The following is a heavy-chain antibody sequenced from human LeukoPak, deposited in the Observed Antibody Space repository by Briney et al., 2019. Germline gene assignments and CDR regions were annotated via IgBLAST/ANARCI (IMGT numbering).Heavy chain of an antibody. CDR2: IWHDGSNK. CDR3: AKAAGYSSGWPFEY. Sequence: PGRSLRLSCAASGFTFNSYGIHWVRQAPGKGLEWVAVIWHDGSNKYYADSVKGRFTISRDNSKNTLYLQMNSLRAEDTAFYYCAKAAGYSSGWPFEYWGQGTLVTVSS. V-gene: IGHV3-33*06. J-gene: IGHJ4*02. CDR1: GFTFNSYG. D-gene: IGHD6-19*01.